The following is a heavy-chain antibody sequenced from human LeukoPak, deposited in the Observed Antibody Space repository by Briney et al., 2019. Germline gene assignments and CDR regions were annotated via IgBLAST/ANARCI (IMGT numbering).Heavy chain of an antibody. CDR2: INTDGSST. D-gene: IGHD2-2*02. CDR3: AKRKDQLLYGYYFDY. CDR1: GFTFSSYW. V-gene: IGHV3-74*01. Sequence: GGSMRLSCAASGFTFSSYWMHWVRQAPGKGLVWVSRINTDGSSTSYADSVKGRFTISRDNAKNTLYLQMNSLRAEDTAVYYCAKRKDQLLYGYYFDYWGQGTLVTVSS. J-gene: IGHJ4*02.